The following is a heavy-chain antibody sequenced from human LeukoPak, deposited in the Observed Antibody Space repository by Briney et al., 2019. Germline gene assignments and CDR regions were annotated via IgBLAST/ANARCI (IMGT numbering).Heavy chain of an antibody. V-gene: IGHV3-30*18. CDR1: GFTFSSYG. CDR2: ISYDGSKK. J-gene: IGHJ4*02. CDR3: AKGGYSGSAYFDY. Sequence: GRSLRLSCAASGFTFSSYGMHWVRQAPGKGLEWVAAISYDGSKKYYADSVKGRFTISRDNSKNTLSLQMSSLRAEDTAVYYCAKGGYSGSAYFDYWGQGTLVTVSS. D-gene: IGHD5-12*01.